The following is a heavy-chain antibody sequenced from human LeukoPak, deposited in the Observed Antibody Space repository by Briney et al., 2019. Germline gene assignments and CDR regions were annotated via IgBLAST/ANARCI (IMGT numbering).Heavy chain of an antibody. CDR3: ARELLWFGELLNP. J-gene: IGHJ5*02. D-gene: IGHD3-10*01. CDR2: IYHSGST. CDR1: GGSISSGGYY. V-gene: IGHV4-30-2*01. Sequence: PSQTLSLTCTVSGGSISSGGYYWSWIRQPPGKGLEWIGYIYHSGSTYYNPSLKSRVTISVDRSKNQFSLKLSSVTAADTAVYYCARELLWFGELLNPWGQGTLVTVSS.